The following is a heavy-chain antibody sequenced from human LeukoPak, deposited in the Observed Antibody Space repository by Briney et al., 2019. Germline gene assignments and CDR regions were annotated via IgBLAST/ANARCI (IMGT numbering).Heavy chain of an antibody. CDR1: GFTFSSYW. CDR2: ISNDGSTT. Sequence: GGSLRLSCAASGFTFSSYWMHWVRQAPGKGLVWVSRISNDGSTTTSADSVKGRFTISRDNAMNTVYLQMNSLRVEDTAVYYCGRNHYGSVDYWGQGTLVTVSS. V-gene: IGHV3-74*01. CDR3: GRNHYGSVDY. J-gene: IGHJ4*02. D-gene: IGHD3-10*01.